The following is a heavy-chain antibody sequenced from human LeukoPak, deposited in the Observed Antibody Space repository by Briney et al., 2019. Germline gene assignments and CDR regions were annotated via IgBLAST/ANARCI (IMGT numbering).Heavy chain of an antibody. CDR3: ARGSAYYYYYMDV. J-gene: IGHJ6*03. V-gene: IGHV4-39*07. CDR2: IYYSGST. CDR1: GGSISSSSYY. Sequence: SETLSLTCTVSGGSISSSSYYWGWIRQPPGKGLEWIGSIYYSGSTYYNPSLKSRVTISVDTSKNQFSLKLSSVTAADTAVYYCARGSAYYYYYMDVWGKGTTVTISS.